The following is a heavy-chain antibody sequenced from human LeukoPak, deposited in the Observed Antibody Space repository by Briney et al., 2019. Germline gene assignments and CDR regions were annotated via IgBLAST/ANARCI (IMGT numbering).Heavy chain of an antibody. Sequence: PGGSLRLSCAASGFTFSSYAMSWVRQAPGKGLEWVSAISGSGGSTYYADSVKGRFTISRDNSRNTLYLQMNSLRAEDTAVYYCAEEDNDSSLDYYYYYYMDVWGKGTTVTVSS. V-gene: IGHV3-23*01. D-gene: IGHD3-22*01. J-gene: IGHJ6*03. CDR1: GFTFSSYA. CDR2: ISGSGGST. CDR3: AEEDNDSSLDYYYYYYMDV.